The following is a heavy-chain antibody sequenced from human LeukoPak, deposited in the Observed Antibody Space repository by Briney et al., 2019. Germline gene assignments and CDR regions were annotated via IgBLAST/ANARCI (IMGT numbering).Heavy chain of an antibody. CDR1: GGSISSGSYY. CDR3: ARDLVYGY. V-gene: IGHV4-61*01. CDR2: IYYSGST. Sequence: SETLSLTCSVSGGSISSGSYYWSWIRQPPGKGLEWIGYIYYSGSTNYNPSLKSRVTISVDTSKNQFSLKLSSVTAADTAVYYCARDLVYGYWGQGTLVTVSS. J-gene: IGHJ4*02. D-gene: IGHD6-6*01.